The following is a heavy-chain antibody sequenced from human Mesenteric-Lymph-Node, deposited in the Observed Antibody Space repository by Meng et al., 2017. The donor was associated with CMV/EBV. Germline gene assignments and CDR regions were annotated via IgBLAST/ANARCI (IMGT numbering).Heavy chain of an antibody. J-gene: IGHJ6*02. CDR3: ASVCSSTSCYYYYGMDV. CDR1: GGSFSDYY. D-gene: IGHD2-2*01. V-gene: IGHV4-34*01. CDR2: INQSGNI. Sequence: SQTLSLTCAVYGGSFSDYYWTWIRQPPEKGLEWIGEINQSGNIDYNPSLKSRATISVDTSRNQFSLKLSSVTAADTAVYYCASVCSSTSCYYYYGMDVWGQGTTVTVSS.